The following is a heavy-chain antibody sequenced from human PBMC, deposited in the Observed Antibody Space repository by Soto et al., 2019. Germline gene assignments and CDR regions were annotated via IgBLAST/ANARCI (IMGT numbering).Heavy chain of an antibody. CDR1: GGSFSGYY. CDR3: ARGSRASGSYYGYGMDV. CDR2: INHSGST. Sequence: QVQLQQWGAGLLKPSETLSLTCAVYGGSFSGYYWSWIRQPPGKGLEWIGEINHSGSTNYNPSLKNRVTIAVDTSKNQFSLKLSSVTAADTAVYYCARGSRASGSYYGYGMDVWGQGTTVTVSS. V-gene: IGHV4-34*01. D-gene: IGHD3-10*01. J-gene: IGHJ6*02.